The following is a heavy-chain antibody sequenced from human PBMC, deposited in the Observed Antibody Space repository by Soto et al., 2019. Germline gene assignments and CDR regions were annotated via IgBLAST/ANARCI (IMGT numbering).Heavy chain of an antibody. CDR2: IRSTTNYI. CDR1: GFTLTRYS. J-gene: IGHJ4*02. V-gene: IGHV3-21*06. Sequence: GGSLRLSCGASGFTLTRYSMIWVRQAPGKGLEWVSSIRSTTNYIHYGDSMKGRFTIYRDNAKNSLYLEMNRLRAENTAVYYCAREAEDLTSNFDYWGQGTLVTVSS. CDR3: AREAEDLTSNFDY.